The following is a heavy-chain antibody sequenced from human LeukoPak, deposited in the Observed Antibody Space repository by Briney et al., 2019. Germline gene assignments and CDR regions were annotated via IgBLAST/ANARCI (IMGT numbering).Heavy chain of an antibody. Sequence: GGSLRLSCAASGFTVSSNYMSWDRQAPGKGLEWVSVIYSGGSTYYADSVKGRFTISRDNSKSTLYLQMNSLRAEDTAVYYCARDGDGAFDIWGQGTMVTVSS. D-gene: IGHD7-27*01. CDR3: ARDGDGAFDI. CDR2: IYSGGST. V-gene: IGHV3-53*01. CDR1: GFTVSSNY. J-gene: IGHJ3*02.